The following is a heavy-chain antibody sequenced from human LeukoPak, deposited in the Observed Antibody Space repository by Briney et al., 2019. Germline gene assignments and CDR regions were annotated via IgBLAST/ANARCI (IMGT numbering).Heavy chain of an antibody. CDR3: ARDRNSYGYAFDI. CDR2: IYSGGST. J-gene: IGHJ3*02. Sequence: ETLSLTCTVSGGSISSGDYYMSWVRQAPGKGLEWVSVIYSGGSTYYADSVKGRFTISRDNSKNTLYPQMNSLRAEDTAVYYCARDRNSYGYAFDIWGQGTMVTVSS. D-gene: IGHD5-18*01. CDR1: GGSISSGDYY. V-gene: IGHV3-66*01.